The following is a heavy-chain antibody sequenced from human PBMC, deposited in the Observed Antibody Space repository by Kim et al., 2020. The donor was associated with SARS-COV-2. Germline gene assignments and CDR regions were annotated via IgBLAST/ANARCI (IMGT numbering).Heavy chain of an antibody. Sequence: GGSLRLSCAASGFTFSSYSMNWVRQAPGKGLEWVSSISSSSSYIYYADSVKGRFTISRDNAKNSLYLQMNSLRAEDTAVYYCARGLFSGWYRGGEAFDIWGQGTMVTVSS. V-gene: IGHV3-21*01. CDR1: GFTFSSYS. J-gene: IGHJ3*02. CDR3: ARGLFSGWYRGGEAFDI. D-gene: IGHD6-19*01. CDR2: ISSSSSYI.